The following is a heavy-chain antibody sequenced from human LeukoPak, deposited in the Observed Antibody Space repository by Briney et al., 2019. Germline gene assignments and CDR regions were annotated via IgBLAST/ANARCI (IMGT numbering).Heavy chain of an antibody. V-gene: IGHV1-18*01. J-gene: IGHJ4*02. CDR3: AREGEYSSSWKGGDY. Sequence: ASVKVSCKASGYTFTSYGISWVRQAPGQGLEWMGWISAYNGNTNYAQKLQGRVTMTTDTSTSTAYMELRSLRSDDTAVYYCAREGEYSSSWKGGDYWGQGTLVIVSS. D-gene: IGHD6-13*01. CDR1: GYTFTSYG. CDR2: ISAYNGNT.